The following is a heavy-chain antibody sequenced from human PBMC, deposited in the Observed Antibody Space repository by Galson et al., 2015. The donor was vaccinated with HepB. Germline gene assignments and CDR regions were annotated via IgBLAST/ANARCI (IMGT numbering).Heavy chain of an antibody. CDR3: ARHPIRALDY. CDR2: IYYSRST. J-gene: IGHJ4*02. CDR1: GGSISSGPYY. Sequence: SETLSLTFTVSGGSISSGPYYWGWIRQPPGKVLEWIGSIYYSRSTYYNPSLNSRVTLSVDTSKKQFSLKMSSVTAADTAVYECARHPIRALDYWGQGILVTVSA. V-gene: IGHV4-39*01.